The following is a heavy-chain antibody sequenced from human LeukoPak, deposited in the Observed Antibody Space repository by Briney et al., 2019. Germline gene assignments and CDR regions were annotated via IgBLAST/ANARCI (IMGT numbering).Heavy chain of an antibody. D-gene: IGHD3-3*01. CDR2: IWYDGSNK. Sequence: GRSLRLSCAASGFTFSSYGMHWVRQAPGKGLEWVAVIWYDGSNKYYADSVKGRFTISRENSKNTLYLQMNSLRAEDTAVYYCARDDLVLRFLPGGQGTLVTVSS. CDR3: ARDDLVLRFLP. V-gene: IGHV3-33*01. CDR1: GFTFSSYG. J-gene: IGHJ4*02.